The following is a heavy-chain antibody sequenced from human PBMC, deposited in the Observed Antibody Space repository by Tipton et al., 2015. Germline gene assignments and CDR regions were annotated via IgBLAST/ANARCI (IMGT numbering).Heavy chain of an antibody. Sequence: TLSLTCTVSGGSVSSANYYWSWIRQPPGKGLEWIGYISYSGSTHYNPSLKSRVTISTDTSKNQFSLKLSSVTAADTAVYYCARDLEHGMDVWGQGTTVTVSS. CDR2: ISYSGST. V-gene: IGHV4-61*01. CDR1: GGSVSSANYY. J-gene: IGHJ6*02. CDR3: ARDLEHGMDV. D-gene: IGHD3-3*01.